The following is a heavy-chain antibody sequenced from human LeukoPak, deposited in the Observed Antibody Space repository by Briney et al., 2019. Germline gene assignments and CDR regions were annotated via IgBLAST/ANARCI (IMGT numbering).Heavy chain of an antibody. Sequence: PPETLSLTCTVSGGSISSGGYYWSWIRQHPGKGLEWIGYIYYSGSTYYNPSLKSRVTISVDASKNQFSLKLSSVTAADTAVYYCARGTNYYDSSGLVDYWGQGTLVTVSS. CDR1: GGSISSGGYY. V-gene: IGHV4-31*03. CDR2: IYYSGST. D-gene: IGHD3-22*01. CDR3: ARGTNYYDSSGLVDY. J-gene: IGHJ4*02.